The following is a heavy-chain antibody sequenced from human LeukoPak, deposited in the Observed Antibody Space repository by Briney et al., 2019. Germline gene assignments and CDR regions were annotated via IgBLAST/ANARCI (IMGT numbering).Heavy chain of an antibody. CDR3: ATEPMGIAAAGTGDY. CDR2: FDPEDGET. Sequence: GASVKVSCKVSGYTLIELSMHWVRQAPGKGLEWMGGFDPEDGETNYAQKFQGRVTMTKDTSTDTAYMELSSLRSEDTAVYYCATEPMGIAAAGTGDYWGQGTLVTVSS. D-gene: IGHD6-13*01. V-gene: IGHV1-24*01. J-gene: IGHJ4*02. CDR1: GYTLIELS.